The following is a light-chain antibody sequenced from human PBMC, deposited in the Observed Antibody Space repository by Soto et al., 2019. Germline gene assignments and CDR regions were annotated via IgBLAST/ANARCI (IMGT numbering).Light chain of an antibody. V-gene: IGKV1-8*01. CDR1: QGISSY. CDR3: QQLNSFPSG. Sequence: AIRMTQSPSSFSASTGDRVTITCRASQGISSYLAWYQQKPGRAPKLLIYDASTLQSGVPSRFSGSGSGTEFTLTISSLQPEDFATYYCQQLNSFPSGFGQGTRLEIK. CDR2: DAS. J-gene: IGKJ5*01.